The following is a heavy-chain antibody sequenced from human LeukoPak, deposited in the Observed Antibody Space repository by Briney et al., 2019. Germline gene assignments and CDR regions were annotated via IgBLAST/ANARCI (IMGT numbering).Heavy chain of an antibody. Sequence: SVKVSCKASGGTFSSYAISWVRQAPGQGLEWMGRIIPIFGTANYAQKFQGRVTITTDESTSTAYMELSSLRSEGTAVYYCARDQANYYDSSGYYYPLNYWGQGTLVTVSS. J-gene: IGHJ4*02. CDR1: GGTFSSYA. CDR3: ARDQANYYDSSGYYYPLNY. CDR2: IIPIFGTA. D-gene: IGHD3-22*01. V-gene: IGHV1-69*05.